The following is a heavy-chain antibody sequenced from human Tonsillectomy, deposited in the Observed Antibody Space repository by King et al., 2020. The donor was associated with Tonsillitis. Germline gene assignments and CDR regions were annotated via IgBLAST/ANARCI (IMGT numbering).Heavy chain of an antibody. CDR2: IYTSGST. J-gene: IGHJ6*02. CDR1: GGSISSYY. V-gene: IGHV4-4*07. Sequence: QLQESGPGLVKPSETLSLTCTVSGGSISSYYWSWIRQPAGKGLEWIGRIYTSGSTNYNPSLKSRVTMSVDTSKNQFSLKLSSVTAADTAVYYCTRDRGGYGDYVGYYYYGMDVWGQGTTVTVSS. CDR3: TRDRGGYGDYVGYYYYGMDV. D-gene: IGHD4-17*01.